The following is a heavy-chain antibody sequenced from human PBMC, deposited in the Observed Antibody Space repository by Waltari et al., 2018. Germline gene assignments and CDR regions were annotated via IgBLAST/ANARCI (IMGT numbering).Heavy chain of an antibody. CDR1: GFTFSSYS. CDR3: ARDFYYCSGGSCRLYDAFDI. J-gene: IGHJ3*02. Sequence: EVQLVESGGGLVQPGGSLRLSCAASGFTFSSYSMNWVRQAPGKGLEWVSYISSSSSTIYYAGSVKGRFTISRDNAKNSLYLQMNSLRAEDTAVYYCARDFYYCSGGSCRLYDAFDIWGQGTMVIVSS. V-gene: IGHV3-48*04. D-gene: IGHD2-15*01. CDR2: ISSSSSTI.